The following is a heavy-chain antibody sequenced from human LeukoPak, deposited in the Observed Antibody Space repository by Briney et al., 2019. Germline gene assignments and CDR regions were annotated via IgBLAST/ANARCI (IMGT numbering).Heavy chain of an antibody. V-gene: IGHV3-73*01. Sequence: GGSLRLSCAASGFTFSGSALHWVRQASGKGLEWVGRIRSTANGYATAYAASVKGRFTISRDDSKNTAYLQMESLKTEDTAVYYCTGEKEAYNFGLAYYYYYMDVWGKGTTVTVSS. CDR3: TGEKEAYNFGLAYYYYYMDV. CDR1: GFTFSGSA. D-gene: IGHD1-1*01. J-gene: IGHJ6*03. CDR2: IRSTANGYAT.